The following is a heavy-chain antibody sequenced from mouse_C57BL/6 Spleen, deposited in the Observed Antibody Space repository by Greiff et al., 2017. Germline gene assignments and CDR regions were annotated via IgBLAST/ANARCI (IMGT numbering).Heavy chain of an antibody. CDR2: IYPRSGNT. D-gene: IGHD2-3*01. Sequence: VQLQQSGAELARPGASVKLSCKASCYTFTSYGISWVKQRTGQGLEWIGEIYPRSGNTYYNEKFKGKATLTADKSSSTAYMELRSLTSEDSAVYFCERFDGYCEGYAMDSWGQGTSVTVSS. V-gene: IGHV1-81*01. CDR3: ERFDGYCEGYAMDS. CDR1: CYTFTSYG. J-gene: IGHJ4*01.